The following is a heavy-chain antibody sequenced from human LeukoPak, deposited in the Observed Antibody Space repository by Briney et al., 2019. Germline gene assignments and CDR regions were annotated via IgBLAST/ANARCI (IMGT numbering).Heavy chain of an antibody. CDR2: IYYSGST. CDR3: ARLDSSGSYFDY. CDR1: GGSISSYY. D-gene: IGHD3-22*01. Sequence: SETLSLTCTVSGGSISSYYWSWIRQPPGQGLEWIGYIYYSGSTNYNPSLKSRVTISVDTSKNQFSLKLSSVTAADTAVYYCARLDSSGSYFDYWGQGTLVTVSS. V-gene: IGHV4-59*08. J-gene: IGHJ4*02.